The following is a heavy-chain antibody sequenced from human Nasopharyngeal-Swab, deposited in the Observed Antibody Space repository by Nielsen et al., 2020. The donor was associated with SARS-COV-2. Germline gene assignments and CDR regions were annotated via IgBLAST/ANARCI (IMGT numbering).Heavy chain of an antibody. CDR3: AREWYSSSVYYYGMDV. CDR2: INPSGGST. CDR1: GYTFTSYY. V-gene: IGHV1-46*01. D-gene: IGHD6-6*01. Sequence: ASVKVSCKASGYTFTSYYMHWVRQAPGQGLEWMGIINPSGGSTNYAQKFQGRVTITADESTSTAYMELSSLRSEDTAVYYCAREWYSSSVYYYGMDVWGQGTTVTVSS. J-gene: IGHJ6*02.